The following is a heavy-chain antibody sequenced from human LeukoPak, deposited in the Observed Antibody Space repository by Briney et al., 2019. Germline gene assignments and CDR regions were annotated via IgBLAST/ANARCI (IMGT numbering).Heavy chain of an antibody. D-gene: IGHD6-19*01. Sequence: PGRSLRLSCAASGFTFSSYGMHWVRQAPGKGLEWVAVIWYDGSNKYYADSVKGRFTISRDNSKSTLYLQMNSLRAEDTAVYYCARDWVAVAGYENWFDPWGQGTLVTVSS. CDR2: IWYDGSNK. CDR1: GFTFSSYG. V-gene: IGHV3-33*01. J-gene: IGHJ5*02. CDR3: ARDWVAVAGYENWFDP.